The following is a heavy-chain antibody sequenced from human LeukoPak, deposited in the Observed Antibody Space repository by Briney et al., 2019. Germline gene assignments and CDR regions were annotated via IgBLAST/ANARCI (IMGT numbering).Heavy chain of an antibody. J-gene: IGHJ6*03. CDR2: ISWNSGNI. D-gene: IGHD2/OR15-2a*01. V-gene: IGHV3-9*01. Sequence: GGSLRLSCAGSGFTFDDYAMHWVRQTPGKGLEWVSGISWNSGNIAYADFVGGRFTISRDNAKNSLSLQMSSLSDEDTAVYYCAKDAYGGATFFYYMDVWGKGTTVTVSS. CDR3: AKDAYGGATFFYYMDV. CDR1: GFTFDDYA.